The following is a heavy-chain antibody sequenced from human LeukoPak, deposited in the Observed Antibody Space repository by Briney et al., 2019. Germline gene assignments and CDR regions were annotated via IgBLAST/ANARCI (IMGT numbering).Heavy chain of an antibody. D-gene: IGHD6-13*01. CDR3: AREGELAAAGKGVFRCFDP. V-gene: IGHV6-1*01. Sequence: SQTLSLTCAIPGDSLSSNSAAWNWSRQSPSRSLEWLARTYYRSQENNDYAVSVKSRITINPDTSKHQFSQQLNSVTPQDTGVHYCAREGELAAAGKGVFRCFDPWGQGTLVTVSS. CDR2: TYYRSQENN. CDR1: GDSLSSNSAA. J-gene: IGHJ5*02.